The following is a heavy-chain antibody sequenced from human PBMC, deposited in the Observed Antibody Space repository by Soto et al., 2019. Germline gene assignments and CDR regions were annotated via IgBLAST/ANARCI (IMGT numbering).Heavy chain of an antibody. CDR3: ARDPNWPHWYFDL. V-gene: IGHV3-21*01. Sequence: EVQLVESGGGLAKPGGSLRLSCAASGFTFSSYSMNWVRQAPGKGLEWVSSISSSSSYIYYADSVKGRFTISRDNAKNSLYLQMNSLRAEDTAVYYCARDPNWPHWYFDLWGRGTLVTVSS. J-gene: IGHJ2*01. D-gene: IGHD1-1*01. CDR2: ISSSSSYI. CDR1: GFTFSSYS.